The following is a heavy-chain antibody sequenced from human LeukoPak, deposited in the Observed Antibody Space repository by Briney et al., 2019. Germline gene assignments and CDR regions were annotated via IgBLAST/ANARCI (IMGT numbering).Heavy chain of an antibody. CDR2: ISYDGSNK. D-gene: IGHD4-23*01. V-gene: IGHV3-30-3*01. CDR1: GFTFSSYA. J-gene: IGHJ4*02. Sequence: SGGSLRLSCAASGFTFSSYAMSWVRQVPGKGLEWVAVISYDGSNKYYTDSVKGRSTISRDNSKNTLYLQMNSLRAEDTAVYYCARDGTYHDYGGNPDYWGQGTLVTVSS. CDR3: ARDGTYHDYGGNPDY.